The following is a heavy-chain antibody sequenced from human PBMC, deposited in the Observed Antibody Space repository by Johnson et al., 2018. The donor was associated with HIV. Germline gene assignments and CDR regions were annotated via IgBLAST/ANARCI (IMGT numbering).Heavy chain of an antibody. V-gene: IGHV3-48*03. CDR2: ISSSGSTI. CDR1: GFTFSSYA. CDR3: AGSFSSLDAFDI. Sequence: EVQLLESGGGVVQPGRSLRLSCAASGFTFSSYAMHWVRQAPGKGLEWVSYISSSGSTIYYADSVKCRFTISRDNAKNSLYLQMNSLRAEDTAVYYCAGSFSSLDAFDIWGQGTMVTVSS. J-gene: IGHJ3*02. D-gene: IGHD2-2*01.